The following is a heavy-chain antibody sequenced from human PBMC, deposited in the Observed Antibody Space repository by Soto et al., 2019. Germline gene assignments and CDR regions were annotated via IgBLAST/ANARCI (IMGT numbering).Heavy chain of an antibody. D-gene: IGHD6-13*01. CDR3: ARSPSSSWYGGGAFDI. Sequence: QVQLQESGPGLVKPSGTLSLTCTVSGGSTSSSNWWSWVRQLPGKGLEWIGEIYHSGSTNYNPSLQSRVTISVDKSENQFSLKMRSVTAADTAVYYCARSPSSSWYGGGAFDIWGQGTMVTVSS. CDR1: GGSTSSSNW. J-gene: IGHJ3*02. V-gene: IGHV4-4*02. CDR2: IYHSGST.